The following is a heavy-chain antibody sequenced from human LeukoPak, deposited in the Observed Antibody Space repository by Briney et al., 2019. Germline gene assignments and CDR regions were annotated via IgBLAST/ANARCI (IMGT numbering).Heavy chain of an antibody. Sequence: GGSLRLSCAASGFTFSSYWMHWVRQAPGKGLEWVSVIYSGGSTYYADSVKGRFTISRDNSKNTLYLQMNSLRAEDTAVYYCARGAVAGTGIDYWGQGTLVTVSS. CDR1: GFTFSSYW. J-gene: IGHJ4*02. CDR3: ARGAVAGTGIDY. D-gene: IGHD6-19*01. CDR2: IYSGGST. V-gene: IGHV3-53*01.